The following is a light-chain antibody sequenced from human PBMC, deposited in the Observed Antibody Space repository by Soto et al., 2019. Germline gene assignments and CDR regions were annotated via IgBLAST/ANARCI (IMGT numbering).Light chain of an antibody. J-gene: IGLJ3*02. CDR1: SSDVGSDDL. CDR3: CSYAGSNSFVV. CDR2: EGS. Sequence: QSVLTQPASVSGSPGQSITISCTGISSDVGSDDLVSWYQHHPGKTPKLIIYEGSKRPSGVSNRFSGSKSGNTASLTISGLQAEDEADYYCCSYAGSNSFVVFGGGTQLTVL. V-gene: IGLV2-23*03.